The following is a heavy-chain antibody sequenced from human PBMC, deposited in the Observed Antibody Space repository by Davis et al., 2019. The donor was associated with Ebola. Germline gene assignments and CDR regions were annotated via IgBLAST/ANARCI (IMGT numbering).Heavy chain of an antibody. CDR3: ARGDGYNFFGC. V-gene: IGHV3-53*01. CDR1: RFTFSDYY. J-gene: IGHJ4*02. CDR2: FYIDGTT. Sequence: GGSLRLSCAASRFTFSDYYMSWIRQAPGKGLEWVSVFYIDGTTYYADSVQGRFTISRDNSKNTLYLQMNSLRAEDTAVYYCARGDGYNFFGCWGQGTLVTVSS. D-gene: IGHD5-24*01.